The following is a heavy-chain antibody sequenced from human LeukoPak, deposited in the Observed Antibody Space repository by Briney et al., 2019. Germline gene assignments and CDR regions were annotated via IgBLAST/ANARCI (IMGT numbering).Heavy chain of an antibody. CDR3: ARGNELLGGFNWFDP. D-gene: IGHD1-7*01. V-gene: IGHV1-69*04. J-gene: IGHJ5*02. CDR2: IIPILGMA. CDR1: GGTFSSYA. Sequence: ASVKVSCKASGGTFSSYAISWVRQAPGQGLEWMGRIIPILGMANYAQKFQGRVTITADKSTSTAYMELSSLRSEDTAVYYCARGNELLGGFNWFDPWGQGTLVTVSS.